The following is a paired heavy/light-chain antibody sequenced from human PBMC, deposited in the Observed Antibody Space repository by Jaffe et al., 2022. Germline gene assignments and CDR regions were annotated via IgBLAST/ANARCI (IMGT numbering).Light chain of an antibody. CDR1: KLGDKY. CDR2: QDS. Sequence: SYELTQPPSVSVSPGQTASITCSGDKLGDKYACWYQQKPGQSPVLVIYQDSKRPSGIPERFSGSNSGNTATLTISGTQAMDEADYYCQAWDSSPNYVFGTGTKVTVL. CDR3: QAWDSSPNYV. V-gene: IGLV3-1*01. J-gene: IGLJ1*01.
Heavy chain of an antibody. CDR3: ARERVRYCSSTSCLHDAFDI. V-gene: IGHV3-74*01. D-gene: IGHD2-2*01. CDR2: INSDGSST. CDR1: GFTFSSYW. J-gene: IGHJ3*02. Sequence: EVQLVESGGGLVQPGGSLRLSCAASGFTFSSYWMHWVRQAPGKGLVWVSRINSDGSSTSYADSVKGRFTISRDNAKNTLYLQMNSLRAEDTAVYYCARERVRYCSSTSCLHDAFDIWGQGTMVTVSS.